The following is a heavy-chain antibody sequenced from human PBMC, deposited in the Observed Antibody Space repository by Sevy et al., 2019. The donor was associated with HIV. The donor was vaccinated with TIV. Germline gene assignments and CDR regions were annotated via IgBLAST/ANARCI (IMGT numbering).Heavy chain of an antibody. V-gene: IGHV3-30*18. Sequence: GGSLRLSCAASGFTFSSYGMHWVRQAPGKGLEWVAVISYDGSNKYYADSVKGRFTISRDNSKNTLYLQMNSLMAEDTAVYYCAKNPILYLYYFDYWGQGTLVTVSS. J-gene: IGHJ4*02. CDR3: AKNPILYLYYFDY. D-gene: IGHD2-8*01. CDR2: ISYDGSNK. CDR1: GFTFSSYG.